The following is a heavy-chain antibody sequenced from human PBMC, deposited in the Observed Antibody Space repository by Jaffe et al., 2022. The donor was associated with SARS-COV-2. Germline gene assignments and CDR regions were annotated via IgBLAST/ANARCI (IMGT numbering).Heavy chain of an antibody. Sequence: EVQLLESGGGLVQPGGSLRLSCAASGFTFSSYAMSWVRQAPGKGLEWVSGVSGSGDTTYYADSVKGRFTISRDNSKNTLYLQMNSLSAEDTAVFYCAKMEYSGSFAFDNWGQGTLVTVSS. D-gene: IGHD6-6*01. CDR2: VSGSGDTT. V-gene: IGHV3-23*01. CDR3: AKMEYSGSFAFDN. CDR1: GFTFSSYA. J-gene: IGHJ4*02.